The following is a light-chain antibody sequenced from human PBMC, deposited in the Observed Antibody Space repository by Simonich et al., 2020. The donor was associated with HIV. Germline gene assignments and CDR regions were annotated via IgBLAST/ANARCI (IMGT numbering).Light chain of an antibody. V-gene: IGKV1-39*01. CDR3: QQSYSTPWT. CDR1: QSINSY. CDR2: TAS. J-gene: IGKJ1*01. Sequence: IQMTQSPSSLSASVGNRVTITCRASQSINSYLNWYQQKPGKAPKLLIFTASILQSGVPSRFSGSGSGTDFTLTIRSLQPEDFATYSCQQSYSTPWTFGQGTKVEIK.